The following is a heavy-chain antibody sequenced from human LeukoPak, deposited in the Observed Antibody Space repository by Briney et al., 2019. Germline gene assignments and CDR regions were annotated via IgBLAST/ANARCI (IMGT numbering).Heavy chain of an antibody. CDR1: GYTFTGYY. J-gene: IGHJ3*02. CDR2: INPNSGGT. Sequence: VKVSCKASGYTFTGYYMHWVRQAPGQGLEWMGRINPNSGGTNYAQKFQGRVTMTRDTSISTAYMELSRLRSDDTAVYYCAIPELRTGDAFDIWGQGTMVTVSS. D-gene: IGHD1-7*01. CDR3: AIPELRTGDAFDI. V-gene: IGHV1-2*06.